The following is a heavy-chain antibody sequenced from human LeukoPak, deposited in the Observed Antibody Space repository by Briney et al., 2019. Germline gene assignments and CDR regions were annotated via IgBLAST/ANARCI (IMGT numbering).Heavy chain of an antibody. Sequence: ASVKVSCKASGYTFTSYYMHWVRQAPGQGLEWMGIINPSGGSTSYAQKFQGRVTMTRDMSTSTVYMELSSLRSEDTAVYYCAIASSWLLLSAAAFDIWGQGTMVTVSS. J-gene: IGHJ3*02. CDR2: INPSGGST. V-gene: IGHV1-46*01. CDR3: AIASSWLLLSAAAFDI. CDR1: GYTFTSYY. D-gene: IGHD3-22*01.